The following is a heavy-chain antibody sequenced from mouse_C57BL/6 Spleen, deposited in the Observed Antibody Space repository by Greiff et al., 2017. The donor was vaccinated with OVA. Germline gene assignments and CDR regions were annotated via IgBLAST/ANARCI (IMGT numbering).Heavy chain of an antibody. CDR1: GYAFSSSW. J-gene: IGHJ1*03. D-gene: IGHD1-1*01. CDR3: ARRDYGSSYDWYFDV. CDR2: IYPGDGDT. Sequence: QVQLQQSGPELVKPGASVKISCKASGYAFSSSWMNWVKQRPGKGLEWIGRIYPGDGDTNYNGKFQGKATLTADKTSSTAYMQLSSLTSEDSAVYFCARRDYGSSYDWYFDVWGTGTTVTVAS. V-gene: IGHV1-82*01.